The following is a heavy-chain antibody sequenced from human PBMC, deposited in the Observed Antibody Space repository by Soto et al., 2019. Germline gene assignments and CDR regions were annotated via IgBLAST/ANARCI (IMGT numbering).Heavy chain of an antibody. J-gene: IGHJ6*02. CDR1: GFTFGSYG. CDR3: AKDLYSTPVDYYYYYYGMDV. CDR2: ISYDGSNK. V-gene: IGHV3-30*18. D-gene: IGHD4-17*01. Sequence: GGSLRLSCAASGFTFGSYGMHWVRQAPGKGLEWVAVISYDGSNKYYADSVRGRFTISRDNSKNTLYLQMNSLRAEDTAVYYCAKDLYSTPVDYYYYYYGMDVWGQGTTVTVSS.